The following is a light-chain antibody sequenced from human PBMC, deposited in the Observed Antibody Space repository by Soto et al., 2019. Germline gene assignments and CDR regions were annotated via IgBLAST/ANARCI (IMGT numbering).Light chain of an antibody. J-gene: IGKJ1*01. V-gene: IGKV1-5*03. Sequence: DIQMTQSPSTLSASVGDRVTITCRASQSTSTSLAWYQQRPGKTPKLLISEASKLESGVPSRFSGSGSGTEFTLTISSLQPDDFATYYCQKYITSPYAFGQGTKVEIK. CDR1: QSTSTS. CDR2: EAS. CDR3: QKYITSPYA.